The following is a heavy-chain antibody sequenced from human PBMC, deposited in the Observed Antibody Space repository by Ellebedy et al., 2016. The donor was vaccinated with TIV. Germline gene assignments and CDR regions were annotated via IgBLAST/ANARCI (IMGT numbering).Heavy chain of an antibody. CDR3: ARRGSYGDYAVQVNSWFDR. CDR1: GVSFRSYW. CDR2: IYQDGSTK. J-gene: IGHJ5*02. V-gene: IGHV3-7*01. D-gene: IGHD3-16*01. Sequence: GGSLRLSCVASGVSFRSYWMSWVRQAPGKGLEWVANIYQDGSTKYYVDSVKGRFTISRDNAKNSLFLQMNSLRVEDTAVYYCARRGSYGDYAVQVNSWFDRWGRGTLVSVSS.